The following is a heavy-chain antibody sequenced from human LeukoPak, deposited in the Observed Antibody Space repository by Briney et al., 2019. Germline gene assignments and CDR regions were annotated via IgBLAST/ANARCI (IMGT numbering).Heavy chain of an antibody. D-gene: IGHD3-3*01. V-gene: IGHV4-34*01. CDR3: ARVRVPRFYYYYYLDV. Sequence: PSETLSLTCAVYGGSFSGYYWSWIRQPPGEGLEWIGEINHSGSTNYNPYLRGRVTISVDTSKDQFPLKLSSVTAADTAVYYCARVRVPRFYYYYYLDVWGKGTTVTVSS. J-gene: IGHJ6*03. CDR1: GGSFSGYY. CDR2: INHSGST.